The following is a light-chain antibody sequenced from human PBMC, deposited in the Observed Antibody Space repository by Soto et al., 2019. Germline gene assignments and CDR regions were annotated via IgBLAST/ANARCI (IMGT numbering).Light chain of an antibody. CDR2: DNS. Sequence: QTVVTQPPSVSGAPGQRVTISCTGSSSNIGAGYDVHWYQQLPGTAPKLLIYDNSNRPSGVPDRFSGSRSGTSASLAITGLQTEDEADYYCQSYDSSLSGWVFGRGTKLTVL. CDR3: QSYDSSLSGWV. CDR1: SSNIGAGYD. V-gene: IGLV1-40*01. J-gene: IGLJ2*01.